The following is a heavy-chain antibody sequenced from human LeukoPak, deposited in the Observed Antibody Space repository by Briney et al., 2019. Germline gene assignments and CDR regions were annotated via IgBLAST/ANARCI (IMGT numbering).Heavy chain of an antibody. D-gene: IGHD1-26*01. Sequence: GGSLRLSCAASGFTFSSYGIHWVRQAPGKGPEWVAFIRYDGTNKYYADSVKGRFTISRDNSKNTLYLQMNSLRAEDTAVYYCAKDELGATGYPFDYWGQGTLVTVSS. CDR1: GFTFSSYG. V-gene: IGHV3-30*02. J-gene: IGHJ4*02. CDR3: AKDELGATGYPFDY. CDR2: IRYDGTNK.